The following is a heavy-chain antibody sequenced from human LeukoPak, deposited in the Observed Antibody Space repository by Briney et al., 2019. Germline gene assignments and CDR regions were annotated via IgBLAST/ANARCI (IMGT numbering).Heavy chain of an antibody. J-gene: IGHJ6*04. CDR2: VDRDGTRT. D-gene: IGHD3-10*02. CDR3: AELGITMIGGV. CDR1: GFNFNEYW. V-gene: IGHV3-74*01. Sequence: GGSLRLSCTVSGFNFNEYWMHWVLQIPGKGLAWVSHVDRDGTRTNYADFAKGRFTISRDNAKNSLYLQMNSLRAEDTAVYYCAELGITMIGGVWGKGTTVTISS.